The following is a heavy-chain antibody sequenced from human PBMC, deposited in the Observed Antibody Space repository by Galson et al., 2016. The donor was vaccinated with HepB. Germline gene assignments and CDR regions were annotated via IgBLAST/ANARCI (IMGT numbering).Heavy chain of an antibody. Sequence: SLRLSCAASGFTFNIFGMHWVRQAPGKGLEWVAVISYDGSQEYYADSVKGRFTISRDNSKNTLHLQMNSLRTEDTALYFCAKDLHDYVWGSHLYVYYGMDVWGQGTTDTVYS. J-gene: IGHJ6*02. CDR1: GFTFNIFG. CDR2: ISYDGSQE. D-gene: IGHD3-16*01. V-gene: IGHV3-30*18. CDR3: AKDLHDYVWGSHLYVYYGMDV.